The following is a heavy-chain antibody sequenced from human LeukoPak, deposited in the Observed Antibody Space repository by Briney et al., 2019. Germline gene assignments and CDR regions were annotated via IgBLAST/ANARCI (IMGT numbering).Heavy chain of an antibody. D-gene: IGHD3-3*01. CDR3: AKPNRIFGVVIPIDY. Sequence: LPGGSLRLSCAASGFTFSSYAMSWVRQAPGKGLEWVSAISGSGGSTYYADSVKGRFTISRDNSKNTLYLQMNSLRAEDTAVYYCAKPNRIFGVVIPIDYWGQGTLVTVSS. V-gene: IGHV3-23*01. CDR1: GFTFSSYA. CDR2: ISGSGGST. J-gene: IGHJ4*02.